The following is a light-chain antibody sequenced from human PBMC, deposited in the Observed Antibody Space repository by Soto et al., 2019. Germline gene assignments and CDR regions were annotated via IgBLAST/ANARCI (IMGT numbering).Light chain of an antibody. V-gene: IGLV2-14*01. CDR1: SSDVGGYNY. Sequence: QSVLTQPASVSGAPGRAITISCTGTSSDVGGYNYVSWYQQHPGKAPTMIIYEVTNRPSGVSDRFSGSKSGNTAFLTISGLQAEYEVDYFGTPYKDTSSPAVFATEPKATV. J-gene: IGLJ1*01. CDR3: TPYKDTSSPAV. CDR2: EVT.